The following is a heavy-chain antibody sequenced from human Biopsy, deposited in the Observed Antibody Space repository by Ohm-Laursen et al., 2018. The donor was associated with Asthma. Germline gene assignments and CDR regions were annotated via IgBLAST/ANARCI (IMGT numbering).Heavy chain of an antibody. V-gene: IGHV4-30-2*01. Sequence: SETLSLTCPVSGGSISSGGYSWSWIRQPPGKGLEWIGYIYHSGSTYYNPSLKSRVTISVDRSKNQFSLKLISVTAADMAVYYCARVKDGYNFDYWGQGTLVTVSS. J-gene: IGHJ4*02. CDR1: GGSISSGGYS. CDR2: IYHSGST. CDR3: ARVKDGYNFDY. D-gene: IGHD5-24*01.